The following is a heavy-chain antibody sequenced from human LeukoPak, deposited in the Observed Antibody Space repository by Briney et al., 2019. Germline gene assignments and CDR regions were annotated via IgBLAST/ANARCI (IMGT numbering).Heavy chain of an antibody. J-gene: IGHJ6*02. V-gene: IGHV3-11*01. D-gene: IGHD6-19*01. CDR3: ARDQAGYSSGRSDDYYYYGMDV. CDR1: GFTFGDYY. CDR2: ISSSGSTI. Sequence: GGSLRLSCAASGFTFGDYYMSWIRQAPGKGLEWVSYISSSGSTIYYADSVKGRFTISRDNAKNSLYLQMNSLRAEDTAVYYCARDQAGYSSGRSDDYYYYGMDVWGQGTTVTVSS.